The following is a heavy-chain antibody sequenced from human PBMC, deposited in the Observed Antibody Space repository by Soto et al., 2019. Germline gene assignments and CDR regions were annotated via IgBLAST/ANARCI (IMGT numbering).Heavy chain of an antibody. D-gene: IGHD2-2*01. V-gene: IGHV4-31*03. Sequence: QVQLQESGPGLVKPSQTLSLICTVSGGSITSRGYYWSWIRQHPGEGLEWIGFTSNSGSTSYNPSLKSRVTISVDTSSNQFSLNLKSVTAADTAVYYCARGGGSTKVDYWGQGTVVTVSP. CDR3: ARGGGSTKVDY. CDR2: TSNSGST. J-gene: IGHJ4*02. CDR1: GGSITSRGYY.